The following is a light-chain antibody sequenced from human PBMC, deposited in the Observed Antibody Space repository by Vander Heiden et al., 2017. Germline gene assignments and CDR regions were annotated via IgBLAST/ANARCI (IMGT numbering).Light chain of an antibody. J-gene: IGLJ3*02. CDR2: DVS. CDR3: TSYTTTTTGV. V-gene: IGLV2-14*03. CDR1: SSDVGGYNY. Sequence: QSALTQPASVSGSPGQSITISCTGTSSDVGGYNYVSWYQHHPGKAPKLMIYDVSNRPSGVSKRFSGAKSGNTASLTISGLQAEDEADYYCTSYTTTTTGVFGGGTKLTVL.